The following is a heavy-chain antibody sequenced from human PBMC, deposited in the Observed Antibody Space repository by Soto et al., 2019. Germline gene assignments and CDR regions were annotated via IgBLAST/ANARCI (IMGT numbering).Heavy chain of an antibody. V-gene: IGHV4-59*01. J-gene: IGHJ6*03. CDR1: GGSISSYY. Sequence: SATLSLTCTVSGGSISSYYWSWIRQPPGKGLEWIGYIYYSGSTNYNPSLKSRVTISVDTSKNQFSLKLSSVTAADTAVYYCARVWQQLDTYYYYYYMDVWGKGTTVTVSS. CDR3: ARVWQQLDTYYYYYYMDV. CDR2: IYYSGST. D-gene: IGHD6-13*01.